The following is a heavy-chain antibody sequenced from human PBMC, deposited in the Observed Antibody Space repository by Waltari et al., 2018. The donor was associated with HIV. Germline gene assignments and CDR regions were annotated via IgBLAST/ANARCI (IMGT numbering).Heavy chain of an antibody. D-gene: IGHD5-18*01. J-gene: IGHJ6*02. CDR2: IYTGGST. CDR3: ASPDTTMVHGHYYFYHMDV. V-gene: IGHV3-66*01. Sequence: EVQLVESGGGLVQPGGSLKLSCAASGFTVSSNYMSWSRQAPGKGLGWVSRIYTGGSTNYADSVKGRFTISRDNAKNTLYLQMNSLRAEDTAVYYCASPDTTMVHGHYYFYHMDVWGQGTTVTVSS. CDR1: GFTVSSNY.